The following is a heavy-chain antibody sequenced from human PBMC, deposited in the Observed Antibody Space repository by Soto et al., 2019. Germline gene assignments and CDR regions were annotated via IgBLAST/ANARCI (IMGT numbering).Heavy chain of an antibody. J-gene: IGHJ6*02. CDR1: GFTFSSYA. CDR2: ISGSGGST. V-gene: IGHV3-23*01. CDR3: AKDGAIDASLYYYYYGMDV. Sequence: GGSLRLSCAASGFTFSSYAMSWVRQAPGKGLEWVSAISGSGGSTYYADSVKGRFTISRDNSKNTLYLQMNSLRAEDTAVYYFAKDGAIDASLYYYYYGMDVWGQGTTVTVSS. D-gene: IGHD2-2*01.